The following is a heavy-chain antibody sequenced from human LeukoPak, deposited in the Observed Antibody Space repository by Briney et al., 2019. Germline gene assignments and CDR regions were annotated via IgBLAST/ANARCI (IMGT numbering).Heavy chain of an antibody. Sequence: GGSLRLSCAASGFTSINSAMTWVRQAPGKGLEWVSAISGSGYTTFYADSVKGRFTISRDNSMNTLYLQMNSLRAEDTAVYYCASQERQIQEWQFDYWGQGTLVTVSS. CDR1: GFTSINSA. V-gene: IGHV3-23*01. D-gene: IGHD1-1*01. CDR3: ASQERQIQEWQFDY. J-gene: IGHJ4*02. CDR2: ISGSGYTT.